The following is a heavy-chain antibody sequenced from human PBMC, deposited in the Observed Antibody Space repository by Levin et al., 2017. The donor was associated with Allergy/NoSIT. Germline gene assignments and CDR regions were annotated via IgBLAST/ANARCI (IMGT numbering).Heavy chain of an antibody. Sequence: GESLKISCAASGFTFSNYAMTWVRQAPGKGPEWVSSIKDSGDSTYYSDSVRGRFTISRDNSKNTLFLQMNNLRVEDTALYYCARDIGHSILVVAAMDVWGQGTTVTVS. J-gene: IGHJ6*02. CDR2: IKDSGDST. D-gene: IGHD2-15*01. CDR3: ARDIGHSILVVAAMDV. CDR1: GFTFSNYA. V-gene: IGHV3-23*01.